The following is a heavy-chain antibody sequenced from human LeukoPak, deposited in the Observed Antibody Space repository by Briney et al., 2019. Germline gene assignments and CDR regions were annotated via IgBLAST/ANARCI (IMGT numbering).Heavy chain of an antibody. CDR1: GGTFSSYA. D-gene: IGHD5-18*01. Sequence: ASVKVSCKASGGTFSSYAISWVRQAPGQGLEWMGGIIPIFGTANYAQKFQGRVTITADESTSTAYMELSSLRSEDTAVYYCAREIRGYSYGDYWGQGTLVTVSS. CDR3: AREIRGYSYGDY. V-gene: IGHV1-69*13. CDR2: IIPIFGTA. J-gene: IGHJ4*02.